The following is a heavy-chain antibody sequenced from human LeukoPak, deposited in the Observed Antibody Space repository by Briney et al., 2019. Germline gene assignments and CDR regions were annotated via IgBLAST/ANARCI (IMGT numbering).Heavy chain of an antibody. D-gene: IGHD3-10*01. Sequence: SQTLSLTCTVSGGSISSGDYYWSWIRQPPGTGLEWIGYIYYSGSTYYNPSLKSRVTISVGTSKNQFSLKLSSVTAADTAVYYCARDLPPYYGSGSYDYYYYGMDVWGKGTTVTVSS. V-gene: IGHV4-30-4*01. CDR1: GGSISSGDYY. CDR2: IYYSGST. J-gene: IGHJ6*04. CDR3: ARDLPPYYGSGSYDYYYYGMDV.